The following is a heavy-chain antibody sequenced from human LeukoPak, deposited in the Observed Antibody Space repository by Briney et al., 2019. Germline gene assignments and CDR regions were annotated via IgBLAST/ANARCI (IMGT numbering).Heavy chain of an antibody. CDR2: ISSSSSYT. V-gene: IGHV3-11*05. CDR1: GFTFSDYY. D-gene: IGHD5-12*01. Sequence: GGSLRLSCAASGFTFSDYYMSWIRQAPGKGLEWVSYISSSSSYTNYADSVKGRFTISRDNAKNSLYLQMSSLRAEDTAVYYCARVLGNSGYANDYWGQGTLVTVSS. CDR3: ARVLGNSGYANDY. J-gene: IGHJ4*02.